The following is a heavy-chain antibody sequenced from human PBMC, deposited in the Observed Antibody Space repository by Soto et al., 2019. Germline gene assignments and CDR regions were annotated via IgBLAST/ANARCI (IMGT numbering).Heavy chain of an antibody. D-gene: IGHD5-18*01. CDR3: ARHHGYSYGYCDF. J-gene: IGHJ4*02. CDR2: MYYSGST. Sequence: PSETLSLTCTVSGGSISSYYWSWIRQPPGKGLECIGCMYYSGSTNYNPSLRSRVTISVDTSKNQFSLKLSSVTAADTAVYYCARHHGYSYGYCDFWGLGTLVTVSS. CDR1: GGSISSYY. V-gene: IGHV4-59*08.